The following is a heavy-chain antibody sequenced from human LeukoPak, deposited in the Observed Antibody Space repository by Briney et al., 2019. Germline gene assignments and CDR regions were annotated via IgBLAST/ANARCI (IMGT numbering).Heavy chain of an antibody. CDR3: VRNHRHWFDP. V-gene: IGHV3-72*01. CDR2: IRNAGDGYTT. J-gene: IGHJ5*02. CDR1: GFTFSSYG. Sequence: GGSLRLSCAASGFTFSSYGMHWVRQAPGQGPELIGHIRNAGDGYTTEYAASVKGRFTVSRDDSKNSLYPQMNSLKPEDTAVYYCVRNHRHWFDPWGQGTLVTVSS.